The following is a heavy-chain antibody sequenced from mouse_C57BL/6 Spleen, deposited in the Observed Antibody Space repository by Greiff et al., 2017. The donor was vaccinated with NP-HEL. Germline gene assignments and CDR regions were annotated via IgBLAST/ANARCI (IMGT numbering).Heavy chain of an antibody. J-gene: IGHJ1*03. CDR3: ARIPAYYSKGYFDV. CDR1: GYTFTSYW. V-gene: IGHV1-55*01. D-gene: IGHD2-5*01. CDR2: IYPGRGST. Sequence: VQLQQPGAELVKPGASVKMSCKASGYTFTSYWITWVKQRPGQGLEWIGDIYPGRGSTNYNEKFKSKATLTVDTSSSTAYMQLSSLTSEDSAVYYCARIPAYYSKGYFDVWGTGTTVTVSS.